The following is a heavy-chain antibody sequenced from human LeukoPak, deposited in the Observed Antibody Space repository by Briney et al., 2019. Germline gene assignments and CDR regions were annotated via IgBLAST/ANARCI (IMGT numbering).Heavy chain of an antibody. J-gene: IGHJ4*02. V-gene: IGHV4-59*08. CDR1: GDSISSNF. CDR3: ARASYHDSSGYYYLDY. D-gene: IGHD3-22*01. CDR2: VYGSGST. Sequence: PSETLSLTCTVSGDSISSNFWSWIRQSPGKGLEWIGYVYGSGSTSYNPSLKSRVIISVDMSKNQFSLNLTSVTAADTAVYYCARASYHDSSGYYYLDYWGQGTLVTVSS.